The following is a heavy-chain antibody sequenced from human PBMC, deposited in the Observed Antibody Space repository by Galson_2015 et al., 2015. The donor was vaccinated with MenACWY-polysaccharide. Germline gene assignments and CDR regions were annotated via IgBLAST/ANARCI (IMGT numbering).Heavy chain of an antibody. J-gene: IGHJ6*03. CDR2: MNPNSGNT. Sequence: SVKVSCKASGYTFGSRDINWVRQATGQGLEWMGWMNPNSGNTGYARKFKGRVTMTRNTSITTAYMELSSLRSEDTAAYYCARGSHYSYYYMDVWGKGTTVIVSS. V-gene: IGHV1-8*01. CDR1: GYTFGSRD. CDR3: ARGSHYSYYYMDV.